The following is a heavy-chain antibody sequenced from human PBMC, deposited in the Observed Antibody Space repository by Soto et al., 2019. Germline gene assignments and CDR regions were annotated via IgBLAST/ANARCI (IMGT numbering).Heavy chain of an antibody. CDR3: ARLDCSGGSCFSTYYYYGMDV. CDR1: GYSFTSYW. J-gene: IGHJ6*02. D-gene: IGHD2-15*01. CDR2: IYPGDSDT. Sequence: LKISCKGSGYSFTSYWIGWVRQMPGKGLEWMGIIYPGDSDTRYSPSFQGQVTISADKSISTAYLQWSSLKASDTAMYYCARLDCSGGSCFSTYYYYGMDVWGQGTTVTVSS. V-gene: IGHV5-51*01.